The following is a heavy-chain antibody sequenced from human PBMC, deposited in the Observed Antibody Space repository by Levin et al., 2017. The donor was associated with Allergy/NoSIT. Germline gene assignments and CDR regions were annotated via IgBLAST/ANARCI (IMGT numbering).Heavy chain of an antibody. CDR3: AKDFIGVVPAARWRGMDV. D-gene: IGHD2-2*01. CDR1: GFTFSSYG. CDR2: ISYDGSNK. V-gene: IGHV3-30*18. J-gene: IGHJ6*02. Sequence: GGSLRLSCAASGFTFSSYGMHWVRQAPGKGLEWVAVISYDGSNKYYADSVKGRFTISRDNSKNTLYLQMNSLRAEDTAVYYCAKDFIGVVPAARWRGMDVWGQGTTVTVSS.